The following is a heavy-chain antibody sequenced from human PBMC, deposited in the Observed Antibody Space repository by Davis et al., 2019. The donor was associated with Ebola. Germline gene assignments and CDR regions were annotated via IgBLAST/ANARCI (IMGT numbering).Heavy chain of an antibody. Sequence: GESLKIFCAASGFTFSDFYMSWIRQASGKGLEWVSYINTGGGSFFYGDSLKGRFTVPRDNAKNSLYLQMNSLRAEDTAVYYCVRDPALVVTGGGWFFGLWGRGTLVTVSS. CDR2: INTGGGSF. CDR1: GFTFSDFY. V-gene: IGHV3-11*04. CDR3: VRDPALVVTGGGWFFGL. J-gene: IGHJ2*01. D-gene: IGHD2-21*02.